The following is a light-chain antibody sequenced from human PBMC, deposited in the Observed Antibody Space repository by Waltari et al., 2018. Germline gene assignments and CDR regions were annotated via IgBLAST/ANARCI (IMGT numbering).Light chain of an antibody. V-gene: IGKV3-15*01. CDR1: QSVSFN. CDR2: GAS. CDR3: QQYNNWPPGA. Sequence: CRASQSVSFNLAWYQQKPGQAPRLLILGASTRATGIPARFSGSGSGTEFTLTISSLQSEDFAVYYCQQYNNWPPGAFGQGTKVEIK. J-gene: IGKJ1*01.